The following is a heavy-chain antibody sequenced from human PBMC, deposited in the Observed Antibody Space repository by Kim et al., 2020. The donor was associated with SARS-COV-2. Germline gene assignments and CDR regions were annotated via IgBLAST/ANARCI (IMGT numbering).Heavy chain of an antibody. D-gene: IGHD6-19*01. CDR1: GYTFTSYA. Sequence: ASVKVSCKASGYTFTSYAMHWVRQAPGQGLEWMGWINTNTGNPTYAQGFTGRFVFSLDTSVSTAYLQISSLKAEDTAVYYCARERAVALRYYYGLDVWGEGTMIAVS. CDR2: INTNTGNP. V-gene: IGHV7-4-1*02. J-gene: IGHJ6*02. CDR3: ARERAVALRYYYGLDV.